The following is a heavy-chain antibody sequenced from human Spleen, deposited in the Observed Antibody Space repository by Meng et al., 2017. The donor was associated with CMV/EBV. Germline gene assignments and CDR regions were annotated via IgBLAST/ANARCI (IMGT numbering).Heavy chain of an antibody. J-gene: IGHJ4*02. CDR2: IKQDGSEK. V-gene: IGHV3-7*01. D-gene: IGHD2-21*01. CDR1: GFTFSTYW. Sequence: GESLKISCAASGFTFSTYWMTWVRQAPGKGLEWVANIKQDGSEKYYVDSVKGRFTISRDNAKNSLYLQMNSLRAKDTAVYYCARVRGDWLPYFDSWGQGTLVTVSS. CDR3: ARVRGDWLPYFDS.